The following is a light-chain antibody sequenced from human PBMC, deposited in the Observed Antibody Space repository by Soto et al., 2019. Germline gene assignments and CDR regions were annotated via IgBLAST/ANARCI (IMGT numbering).Light chain of an antibody. CDR1: QSVSSNF. V-gene: IGKV3-20*01. J-gene: IGKJ2*01. CDR3: QQYCSSPPYT. CDR2: GAS. Sequence: EIVLTQSPGTLSLSPGEGATLSCRASQSVSSNFLAWYQQKPGQAPRLLIFGASSRASDIPDRFSGSGSGTDFTLTISRLEPEDSAVYYCQQYCSSPPYTIGQGTKLEIK.